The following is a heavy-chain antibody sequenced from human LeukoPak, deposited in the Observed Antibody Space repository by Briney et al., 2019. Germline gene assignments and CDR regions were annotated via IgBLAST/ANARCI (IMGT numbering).Heavy chain of an antibody. CDR2: ISYDGSNK. D-gene: IGHD2-8*01. V-gene: IGHV3-30*03. CDR3: AGVYYYYYVDV. J-gene: IGHJ6*03. Sequence: GGSLRLSCAASGFTFSSYGMHWVRQAPGKGLEWVAVISYDGSNKYYADSVKGRFTISRDNSKNTLYLQMNSLRAEDTAVYYCAGVYYYYYVDVWGKGTTVTVSS. CDR1: GFTFSSYG.